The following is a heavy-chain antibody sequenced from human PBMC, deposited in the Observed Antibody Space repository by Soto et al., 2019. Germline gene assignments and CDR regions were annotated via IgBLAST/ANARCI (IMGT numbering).Heavy chain of an antibody. J-gene: IGHJ5*02. V-gene: IGHV3-48*02. D-gene: IGHD6-19*01. CDR1: GYNLTPYP. CDR2: ISSGSDII. Sequence: VGSLRLSCAPGYNLTPYPVNWVRQAPGKGLEWVAYISSGSDIIYYADSVKGRFSISRDTAKNLVFLQMKSLREDDTAVYYCTRDSSGWYDWFDPWGQGTLVTVSS. CDR3: TRDSSGWYDWFDP.